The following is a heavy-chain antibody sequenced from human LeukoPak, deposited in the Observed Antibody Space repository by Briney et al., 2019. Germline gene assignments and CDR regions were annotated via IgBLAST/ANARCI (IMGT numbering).Heavy chain of an antibody. V-gene: IGHV3-74*01. CDR3: AKLRTVANEMDFDQ. J-gene: IGHJ4*02. CDR1: GFTFSSSW. CDR2: IDTDERTT. Sequence: PGGSLRLSCVASGFTFSSSWMHWVRQTAGEGLVWLSRIDTDERTTSYADSVKGRFTISRDNGKNSVDLQMNSLRVEDTALYYCAKLRTVANEMDFDQWGQGTLVTVSS. D-gene: IGHD5-12*01.